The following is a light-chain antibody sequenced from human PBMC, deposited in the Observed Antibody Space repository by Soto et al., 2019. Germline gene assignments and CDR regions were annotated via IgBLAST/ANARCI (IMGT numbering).Light chain of an antibody. CDR3: QQYNSYPRT. J-gene: IGKJ1*01. CDR2: RAS. V-gene: IGKV1-5*03. Sequence: DIQLTQSPSTLSASVGATITITCRASQSINTWLAWYQQRPGKAPNLLIYRASSLHSGVPSRFSGSGSGTEFTLTISSLQPDDFATYYCQQYNSYPRTFGQGTKVDIK. CDR1: QSINTW.